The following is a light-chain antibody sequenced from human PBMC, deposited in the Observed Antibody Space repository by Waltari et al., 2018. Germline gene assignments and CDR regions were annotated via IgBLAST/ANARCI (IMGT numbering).Light chain of an antibody. CDR1: RSNIGNNY. Sequence: QSVLTQPPSASGTPGQRVTISCSGSRSNIGNNYVYWYQQLPGTAPKLLIYRNNQRPSGVPDRFSGSKSGNTASLTVSGLQAEDEADYYCSSYVANNNPVFGGGTKLTVL. CDR3: SSYVANNNPV. J-gene: IGLJ2*01. CDR2: RNN. V-gene: IGLV1-47*01.